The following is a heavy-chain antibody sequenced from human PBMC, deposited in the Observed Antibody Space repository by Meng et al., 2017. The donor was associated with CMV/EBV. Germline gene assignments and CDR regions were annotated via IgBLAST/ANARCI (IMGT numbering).Heavy chain of an antibody. CDR1: GFSVSSNY. CDR2: IYGSGNT. D-gene: IGHD2-21*01. CDR3: AREIPQAWAS. V-gene: IGHV3-66*01. Sequence: EMQFVESGGGFVQPGGSLRLSCTASGFSVSSNYMSWVRQAPGKGLEWISIIYGSGNTYYGDSVKGRFTISRDNFRNTLYLQMNSLRAEDTAVYYCAREIPQAWASWGQGTLVTVSS. J-gene: IGHJ5*02.